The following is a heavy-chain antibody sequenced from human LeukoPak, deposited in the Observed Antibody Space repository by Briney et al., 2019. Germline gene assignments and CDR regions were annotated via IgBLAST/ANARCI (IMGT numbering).Heavy chain of an antibody. CDR1: GFTFSSYE. Sequence: GGSLRLSCAASGFTFSSYEMNWVRQAPGKGLEWVSYISSSGSTIYYADSVKGRFTISSDNAKNSLYLQMNSLRAEDTAVYYCARLAAAGPYYYYYMDVWGKGTTVTVSS. D-gene: IGHD6-13*01. V-gene: IGHV3-48*03. CDR2: ISSSGSTI. J-gene: IGHJ6*03. CDR3: ARLAAAGPYYYYYMDV.